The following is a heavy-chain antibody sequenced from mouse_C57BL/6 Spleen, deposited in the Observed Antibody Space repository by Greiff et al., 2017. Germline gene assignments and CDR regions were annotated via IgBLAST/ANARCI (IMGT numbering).Heavy chain of an antibody. V-gene: IGHV5-17*01. J-gene: IGHJ2*01. CDR3: ARWGKYYYGSSSFYFDY. CDR2: ISSGSSTI. D-gene: IGHD1-1*01. Sequence: EVKLVESGGGLVKPGGSLKLSCAASGFTFSDYGMHWVRQAPEKGLEWVAYISSGSSTIYYADTVKGRFTISRDNAKNTLFLQMTSLRSEDTAMYYCARWGKYYYGSSSFYFDYWGQGTTLTVSS. CDR1: GFTFSDYG.